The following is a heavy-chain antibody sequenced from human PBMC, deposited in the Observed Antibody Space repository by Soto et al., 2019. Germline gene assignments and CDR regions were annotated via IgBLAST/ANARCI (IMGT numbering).Heavy chain of an antibody. D-gene: IGHD3-10*01. Sequence: GLDLEWLALIYWDDDKRYSPSLKSRLTITKDTSKNQVVLTMTNMDPVDTATYYCAHTATYYYGSGSYYNEVFDYWGQGTLVTVSS. CDR2: IYWDDDK. V-gene: IGHV2-5*02. J-gene: IGHJ4*02. CDR3: AHTATYYYGSGSYYNEVFDY.